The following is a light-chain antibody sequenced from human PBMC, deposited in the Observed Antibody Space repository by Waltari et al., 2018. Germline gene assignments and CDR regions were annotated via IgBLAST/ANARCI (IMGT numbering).Light chain of an antibody. CDR1: QDISNY. Sequence: DIQMTQSPSSLSASVGDRVTITCQASQDISNYLNWYQQKPGKAPKLRIYDASKLETGVPSRFSGSGSGTDFTFTISSLQPEDIATYYCQQYDNLPVFGPGTKVDIK. V-gene: IGKV1-33*01. J-gene: IGKJ3*01. CDR2: DAS. CDR3: QQYDNLPV.